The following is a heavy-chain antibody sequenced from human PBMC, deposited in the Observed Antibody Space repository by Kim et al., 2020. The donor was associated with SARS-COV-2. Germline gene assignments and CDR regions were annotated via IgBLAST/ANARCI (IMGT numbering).Heavy chain of an antibody. CDR3: ARGVLGYCSSTSCWGSNNNPLNYYYYGMDV. CDR1: GGSFSGYY. CDR2: INHSGST. J-gene: IGHJ6*02. D-gene: IGHD2-2*01. Sequence: SETLSLTCAVYGGSFSGYYWSWIRQPPGKGLEWIGEINHSGSTNYNPSLKSRVTISVDTSKNQFSLKLSSVTAADTAVYYCARGVLGYCSSTSCWGSNNNPLNYYYYGMDVWGQGTTVTVSS. V-gene: IGHV4-34*01.